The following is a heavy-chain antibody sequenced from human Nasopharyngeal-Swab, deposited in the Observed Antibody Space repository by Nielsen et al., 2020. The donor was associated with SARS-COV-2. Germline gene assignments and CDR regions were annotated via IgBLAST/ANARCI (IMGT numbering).Heavy chain of an antibody. V-gene: IGHV4-34*01. CDR2: NNYNGKT. CDR1: GGSFSSYS. J-gene: IGHJ4*02. Sequence: SETLSLTCAVYGGSFSSYSWSWVRHSPNKGLGWLGENNYNGKTKYNPSVASRVNIFIDTSKNQFSLKMTSVIAADTALYYCARIRGAGLSQFPRFDFWGLGTLVTVSS. D-gene: IGHD3-10*01. CDR3: ARIRGAGLSQFPRFDF.